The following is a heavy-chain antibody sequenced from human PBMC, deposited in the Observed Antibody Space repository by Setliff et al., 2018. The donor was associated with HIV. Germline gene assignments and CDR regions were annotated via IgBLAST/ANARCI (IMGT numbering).Heavy chain of an antibody. V-gene: IGHV4-4*07. Sequence: SETLSLTCNISGVSIPTNYWNWIRQPAGKGLEWIGRIYTTGGTNYNPALKSRVTMSIDTSKNQFSLKLSSVTAADTAVYFCARVVWTAAAGTIDYFYYGLDVWGQGTTVTVSS. J-gene: IGHJ6*02. CDR1: GVSIPTNY. D-gene: IGHD6-13*01. CDR2: IYTTGGT. CDR3: ARVVWTAAAGTIDYFYYGLDV.